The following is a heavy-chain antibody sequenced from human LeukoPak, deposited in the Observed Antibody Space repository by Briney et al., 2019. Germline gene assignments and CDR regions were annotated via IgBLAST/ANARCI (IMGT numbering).Heavy chain of an antibody. V-gene: IGHV3-23*01. J-gene: IGHJ4*02. D-gene: IGHD4-17*01. CDR2: ISGSGGST. CDR1: GFTFSSYD. Sequence: GGPLRLSCAASGFTFSSYDMNWVRQAPGKGLEWVSVISGSGGSTYYADSVKGRFTISRDNSKNTLYLQMNSLRAEDTAAYYCAKEHGLGVFHYWGQGTLVTVSS. CDR3: AKEHGLGVFHY.